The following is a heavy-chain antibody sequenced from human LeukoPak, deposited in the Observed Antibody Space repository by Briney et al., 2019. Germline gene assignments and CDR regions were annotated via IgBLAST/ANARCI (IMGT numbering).Heavy chain of an antibody. V-gene: IGHV3-30*04. CDR3: ARGRFLSKRVHAFDI. CDR2: ISYDGSNK. Sequence: PGGSLRLSCAASGFTLSSYAMHWVRQAPGKGLEWVAVISYDGSNKYYADSVKGRFTISRDNSKNTLYLQMNSLRAEDTAVYYCARGRFLSKRVHAFDIWGEGTMVTVSS. CDR1: GFTLSSYA. J-gene: IGHJ3*02. D-gene: IGHD2/OR15-2a*01.